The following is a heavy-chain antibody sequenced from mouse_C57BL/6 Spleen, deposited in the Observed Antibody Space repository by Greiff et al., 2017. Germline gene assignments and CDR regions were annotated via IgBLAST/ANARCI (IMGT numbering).Heavy chain of an antibody. CDR2: ISSGGDYI. CDR3: TRDGDYYGSQAWFAY. Sequence: EVKLMESGEGLVKPGGSLKLSCAASGFTFSSYAMSWVRQTPEKRLEWVAYISSGGDYIYYADTVKGRFTISRDNARNTLYLQMSSLKSEDTAMYYCTRDGDYYGSQAWFAYWGQGTLVTVSA. D-gene: IGHD1-1*01. CDR1: GFTFSSYA. J-gene: IGHJ3*01. V-gene: IGHV5-9-1*02.